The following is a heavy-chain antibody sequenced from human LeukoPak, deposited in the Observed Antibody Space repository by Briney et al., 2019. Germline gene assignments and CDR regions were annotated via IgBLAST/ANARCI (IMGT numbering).Heavy chain of an antibody. J-gene: IGHJ4*02. D-gene: IGHD3-22*01. CDR3: AREKTYYDSSGNYYGGVFDY. V-gene: IGHV4-34*01. Sequence: SETLSLTCAVYGGSFSGYYWSWIRQPPGKGLEWIGEINHSGSTNYNPSLKSRVTISVDTSKNQFSLKLSSVTAADTAVYYCAREKTYYDSSGNYYGGVFDYWGQGTLVTDSS. CDR2: INHSGST. CDR1: GGSFSGYY.